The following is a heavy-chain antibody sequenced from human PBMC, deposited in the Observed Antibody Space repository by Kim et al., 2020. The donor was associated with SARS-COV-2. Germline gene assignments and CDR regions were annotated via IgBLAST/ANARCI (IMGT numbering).Heavy chain of an antibody. V-gene: IGHV3-48*02. CDR2: TISSGSNI. CDR1: GFTFSSYS. CDR3: ARATGMDV. J-gene: IGHJ6*02. Sequence: GGSLRLSCAASGFTFSSYSMNWVRQAPGKGLEWVSCTISSGSNIFYADSVKGRFTISRDNAKNSLYLEMNSLRDEDTAVYYCARATGMDVWGQGTTVTVS.